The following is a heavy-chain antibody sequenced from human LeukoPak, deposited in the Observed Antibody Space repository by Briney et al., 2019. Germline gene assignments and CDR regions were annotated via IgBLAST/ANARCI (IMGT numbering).Heavy chain of an antibody. Sequence: SETLPLTCTVSGGSISSSSYYWGWIRQPPGKGLEWIGSIYYSGSTYYNPSLKSRVTISVDTSKNQFSLKLSSVTAADTAVYYCAREEYYDSSGEIDYWGQGTLVTVSS. CDR1: GGSISSSSYY. CDR3: AREEYYDSSGEIDY. J-gene: IGHJ4*02. V-gene: IGHV4-39*02. CDR2: IYYSGST. D-gene: IGHD3-22*01.